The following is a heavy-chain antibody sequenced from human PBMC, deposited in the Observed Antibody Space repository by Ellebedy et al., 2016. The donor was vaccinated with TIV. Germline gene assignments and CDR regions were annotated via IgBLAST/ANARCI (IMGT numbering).Heavy chain of an antibody. D-gene: IGHD1-26*01. CDR2: INQDGSEK. J-gene: IGHJ6*02. Sequence: PGGSLRLSCSASGFTFSRYWMNWVRQAPGKGLDWVASINQDGSEKYYVESVEGRFTISRDNVKNSLYLQVNSLRAEDTAVYYCASARIVGATGRNMDVWGQGTTVTVSS. V-gene: IGHV3-7*01. CDR3: ASARIVGATGRNMDV. CDR1: GFTFSRYW.